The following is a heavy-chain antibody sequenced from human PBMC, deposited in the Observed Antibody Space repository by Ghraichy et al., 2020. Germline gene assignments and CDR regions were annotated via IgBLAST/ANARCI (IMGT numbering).Heavy chain of an antibody. CDR1: GGSFSGYY. D-gene: IGHD6-13*01. Sequence: SETLSLTCAVYGGSFSGYYWSWIRQPPGKGLEWIGEINHSGSTNYNPSLKSRVTISVDTSKNQFSLKLSSVTAADTAVYYCARFRGQLGPTYYYYGMDVWGQGTTVTVSS. J-gene: IGHJ6*02. CDR2: INHSGST. CDR3: ARFRGQLGPTYYYYGMDV. V-gene: IGHV4-34*01.